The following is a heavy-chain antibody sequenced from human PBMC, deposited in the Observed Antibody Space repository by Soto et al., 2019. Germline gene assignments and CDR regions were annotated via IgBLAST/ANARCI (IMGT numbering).Heavy chain of an antibody. CDR2: ISGYNDDK. V-gene: IGHV1-18*01. CDR1: GYSFNIYG. Sequence: QVQLVQSGAEVKKSGASVKISCKASGYSFNIYGISWVRQAPGQGLEWMGWISGYNDDKKYAQKFQGRVTMTKDTSTTTAYMELRSLRSDDTAMYYCARDQGYSVLRRFDPWGQGTLVTVSS. J-gene: IGHJ5*02. CDR3: ARDQGYSVLRRFDP. D-gene: IGHD1-26*01.